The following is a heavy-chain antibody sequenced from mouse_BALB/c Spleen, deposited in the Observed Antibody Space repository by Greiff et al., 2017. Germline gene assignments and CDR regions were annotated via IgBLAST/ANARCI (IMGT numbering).Heavy chain of an antibody. Sequence: VQLQQSGAELAKPGASVKMSCKASGYTFTSYWMHWVKQRPGQGLEWIGYINPSTGYTEYNQKFKDKATLTADKSSSTAYMRLSSLTSEDSAVYYCAYDAVDYWGQGTTLPVSS. D-gene: IGHD2-12*01. CDR2: INPSTGYT. CDR3: AYDAVDY. J-gene: IGHJ2*01. CDR1: GYTFTSYW. V-gene: IGHV1-7*01.